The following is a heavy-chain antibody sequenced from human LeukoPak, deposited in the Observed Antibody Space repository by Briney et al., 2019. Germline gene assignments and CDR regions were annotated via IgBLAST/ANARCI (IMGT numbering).Heavy chain of an antibody. Sequence: QPGGSLRLSCAASGFTFGSYWMHWVRQAPGKGLEWVSAISGSGGSTYYADSVKGRFTISRDNSKNTLYLQMNSLRAEDTAVYYCAKVRAGMATTPTDYWGQGTLVTVSS. CDR2: ISGSGGST. D-gene: IGHD5-24*01. CDR1: GFTFGSYW. CDR3: AKVRAGMATTPTDY. J-gene: IGHJ4*02. V-gene: IGHV3-23*01.